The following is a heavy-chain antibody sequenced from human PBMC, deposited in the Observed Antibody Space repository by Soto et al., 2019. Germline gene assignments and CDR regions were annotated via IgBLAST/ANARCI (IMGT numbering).Heavy chain of an antibody. J-gene: IGHJ4*02. V-gene: IGHV3-74*01. CDR3: ARTYGSYSHFDY. Sequence: EVQLVESGGGLVQPGGSLRLSCAASGFTFSSYWMHWVRQAPGKGLVWVSRIHSDGGTTTYADSVKGRFTMSRDNAKNTIEPQMNSLSADDTAVYYCARTYGSYSHFDYWGQGTLVTV. CDR1: GFTFSSYW. D-gene: IGHD4-17*01. CDR2: IHSDGGTT.